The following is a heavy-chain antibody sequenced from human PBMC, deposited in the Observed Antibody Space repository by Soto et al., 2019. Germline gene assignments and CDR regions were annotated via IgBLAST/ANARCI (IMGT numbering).Heavy chain of an antibody. J-gene: IGHJ5*02. V-gene: IGHV3-23*01. CDR3: AKDLVSSGWSTWFDP. CDR1: GFSFSSYA. CDR2: ISGDGDKS. D-gene: IGHD6-19*01. Sequence: GGSLRLSCAASGFSFSSYAMSWVRQAPGKGLDWVSDISGDGDKSYYADSVKGRFTMSRDNSKNMIFLQMNSLRSEDTALYYCAKDLVSSGWSTWFDPRGQGTLVTVSS.